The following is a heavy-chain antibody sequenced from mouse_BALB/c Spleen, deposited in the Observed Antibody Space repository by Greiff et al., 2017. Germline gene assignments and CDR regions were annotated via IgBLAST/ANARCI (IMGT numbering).Heavy chain of an antibody. CDR3: ARYIYYGNHPLAMDY. J-gene: IGHJ4*01. Sequence: QVQLKESGAELAKPGASVKMSCKASGYTFTSYWMHWVKQRPGQGLEWTGYINPSTGYTEYNQKFKDKATLTADKSSSTAYMQLSSLTSEDSAVYYCARYIYYGNHPLAMDYWGQGTSVTVSS. V-gene: IGHV1-7*01. D-gene: IGHD2-1*01. CDR1: GYTFTSYW. CDR2: INPSTGYT.